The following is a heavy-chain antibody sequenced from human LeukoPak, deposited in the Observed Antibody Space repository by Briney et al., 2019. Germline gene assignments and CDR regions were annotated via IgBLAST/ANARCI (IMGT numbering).Heavy chain of an antibody. CDR1: GYTFTGYY. CDR3: ARGGVGNFDL. CDR2: IKSNSGDT. D-gene: IGHD1-26*01. V-gene: IGHV1-2*02. J-gene: IGHJ4*02. Sequence: ASVKASCKASGYTFTGYYLHWVRQAPGQGLEWMGWIKSNSGDTNYAQKFEGRVTMTRDTSISTAYMELSSLRSDDTAVYYCARGGVGNFDLWGQGTLVTVSS.